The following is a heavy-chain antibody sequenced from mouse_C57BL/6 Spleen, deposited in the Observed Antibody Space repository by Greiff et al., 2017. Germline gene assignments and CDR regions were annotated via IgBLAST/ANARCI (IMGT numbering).Heavy chain of an antibody. CDR3: ARHGLRSYWYFDV. CDR1: GFSLTSYG. Sequence: QVQLKESGPGLVAPSQSLSITCTVSGFSLTSYGVHWVRQPPGRGLEWLVVIWSDGSTTYNSALKSRLSISQDNSKSQIFLKMSSLQTDDTAMYYCARHGLRSYWYFDVWGTGTTVTVSS. D-gene: IGHD1-1*01. J-gene: IGHJ1*03. V-gene: IGHV2-6-1*01. CDR2: IWSDGST.